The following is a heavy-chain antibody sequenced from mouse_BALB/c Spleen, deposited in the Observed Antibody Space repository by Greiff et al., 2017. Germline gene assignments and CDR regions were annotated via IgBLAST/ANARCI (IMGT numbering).Heavy chain of an antibody. CDR3: ARSGSLLSAFAY. V-gene: IGHV1S34*01. CDR1: GYSFTGYY. J-gene: IGHJ3*01. Sequence: LVKTGASVKISCKASGYSFTGYYMHWVKQSHGKSLEWIGYISCYNGATSYNQKFKGKATFTVDTSSSTAYMQFNSLTSDDSAVYFCARSGSLLSAFAYWGQGTLVTVSA. D-gene: IGHD2-1*01. CDR2: ISCYNGAT.